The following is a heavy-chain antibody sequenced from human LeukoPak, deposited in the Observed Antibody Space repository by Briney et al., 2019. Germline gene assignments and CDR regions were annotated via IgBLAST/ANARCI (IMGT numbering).Heavy chain of an antibody. CDR1: GVSISSSSYY. CDR2: IYYSGST. J-gene: IGHJ4*02. Sequence: SETLSLTCTVSGVSISSSSYYWGWIRQPPGKGLEWIGSIYYSGSTYYNPSLKSRVTISVDTSKNQFSLKLSPVTAADTAVYYCARRKLGGVDYWGQGTLVTVSS. V-gene: IGHV4-39*01. D-gene: IGHD7-27*01. CDR3: ARRKLGGVDY.